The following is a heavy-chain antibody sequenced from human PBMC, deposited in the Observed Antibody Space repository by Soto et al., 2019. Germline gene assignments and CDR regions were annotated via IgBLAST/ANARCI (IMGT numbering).Heavy chain of an antibody. J-gene: IGHJ2*01. CDR3: ARSGYDSSYWYFDL. V-gene: IGHV1-69*02. CDR1: GGTFSSYT. D-gene: IGHD5-12*01. Sequence: QVQLVQSGAEVKKPGSSVKVSCKASGGTFSSYTISWVRQAPGQGLEWMGRIIPILSIANYAQKFQGRVTITADKSTSTAYMELSSLRSEDTAVYYCARSGYDSSYWYFDLWGRGTLVTVSS. CDR2: IIPILSIA.